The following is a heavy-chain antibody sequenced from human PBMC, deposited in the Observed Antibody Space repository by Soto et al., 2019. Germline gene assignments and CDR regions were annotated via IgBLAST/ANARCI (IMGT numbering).Heavy chain of an antibody. CDR2: INPSGGST. D-gene: IGHD6-25*01. Sequence: ASVKVSCKASGYTFTSYYMHWVRQAPGQGLEWMGIINPSGGSTSYAQKFQGRVTMTRDTSTSTVYMELSSLRSEDTAVYYCATGGAAEQRAMYYFDYWGQGTLVTVSS. J-gene: IGHJ4*02. CDR3: ATGGAAEQRAMYYFDY. V-gene: IGHV1-46*01. CDR1: GYTFTSYY.